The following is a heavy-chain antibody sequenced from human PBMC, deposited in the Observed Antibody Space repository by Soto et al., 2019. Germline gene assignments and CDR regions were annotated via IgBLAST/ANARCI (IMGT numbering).Heavy chain of an antibody. D-gene: IGHD3-10*01. V-gene: IGHV3-23*01. CDR3: AKLYGSGSYYPIDY. CDR1: GFTFSSYA. Sequence: PGGSLRLSCAASGFTFSSYAMSWVRQAPGKGLEWVSAISGSGGSTYYADSVKGRFTISRDNSKNTLYLQMNSLRAEDTAVYYCAKLYGSGSYYPIDYWGQGTLVTVSS. CDR2: ISGSGGST. J-gene: IGHJ4*02.